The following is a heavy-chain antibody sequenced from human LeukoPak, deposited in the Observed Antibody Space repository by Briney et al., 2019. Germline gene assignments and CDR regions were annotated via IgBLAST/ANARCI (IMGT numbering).Heavy chain of an antibody. V-gene: IGHV1-2*02. Sequence: GASVKVSCKASGYTFTGYYMHWVRQATGQGLEWMGWINPNSGGTNYAQKFQGRVTMTRDTSISTAYMELSRLRSDDTAVYYCARGCYNSGNYYNFAYWGQGTLVTVSS. CDR3: ARGCYNSGNYYNFAY. CDR1: GYTFTGYY. J-gene: IGHJ4*02. D-gene: IGHD3-10*01. CDR2: INPNSGGT.